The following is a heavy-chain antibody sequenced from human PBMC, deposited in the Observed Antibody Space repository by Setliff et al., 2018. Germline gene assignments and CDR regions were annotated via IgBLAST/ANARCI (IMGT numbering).Heavy chain of an antibody. CDR2: IHYSGNT. D-gene: IGHD3-10*01. CDR3: ARHVGIRGRGYNYYYYYMDV. V-gene: IGHV4-59*02. CDR1: GGSVNRDY. Sequence: NPSETLSLTCSVSGGSVNRDYWSWIRQPPGKGLEWIGYIHYSGNTNYNPSLKSRVTISFNTSKDQISLKLSSVTPADTAVYSCARHVGIRGRGYNYYYYYMDVWGKGTTVTVSS. J-gene: IGHJ6*03.